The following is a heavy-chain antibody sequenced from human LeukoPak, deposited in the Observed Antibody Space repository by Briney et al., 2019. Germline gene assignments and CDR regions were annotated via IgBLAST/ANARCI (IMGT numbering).Heavy chain of an antibody. CDR2: IHYSGTT. J-gene: IGHJ4*02. D-gene: IGHD3-22*01. V-gene: IGHV4-39*07. CDR1: GGSISSSSYY. Sequence: SETLSLICTVSGGSISSSSYYWGWIRQPPGKGLQWIGTIHYSGTTYYNPSLRSRVTISVDTSKNQFSLKLSSVTAADTAVYYCARVLVDIVSPDSSGYYVDYWGQGTLVTVSS. CDR3: ARVLVDIVSPDSSGYYVDY.